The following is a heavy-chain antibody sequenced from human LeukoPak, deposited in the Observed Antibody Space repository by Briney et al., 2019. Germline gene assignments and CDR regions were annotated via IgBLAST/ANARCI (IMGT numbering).Heavy chain of an antibody. CDR2: IKQDGSEE. CDR3: AKFLYLGISWFDS. CDR1: GLIFSDYW. V-gene: IGHV3-7*01. Sequence: GGSLRLSCAASGLIFSDYWMTWVRQAPGKGLEWVANIKQDGSEEYHVDSVKGRFTISRDNAKNSLYLQMNSLRVEDTAVYYCAKFLYLGISWFDSWGQGTPVTVSS. J-gene: IGHJ5*01. D-gene: IGHD2-21*01.